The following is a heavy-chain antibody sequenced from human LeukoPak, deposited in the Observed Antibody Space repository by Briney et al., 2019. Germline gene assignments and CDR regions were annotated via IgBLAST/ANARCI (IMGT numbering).Heavy chain of an antibody. D-gene: IGHD3-10*02. CDR2: VSGSGHST. Sequence: PTGGSLRLSCAASGFTFSIYAMSWVRQAPGKGLEWVSTVSGSGHSTFYADSVKGRFTISRDNAKNSLYLQMNSLRAEDTAVYYCAELGITMIGGVWGKGTTVTISS. J-gene: IGHJ6*04. V-gene: IGHV3-23*01. CDR3: AELGITMIGGV. CDR1: GFTFSIYA.